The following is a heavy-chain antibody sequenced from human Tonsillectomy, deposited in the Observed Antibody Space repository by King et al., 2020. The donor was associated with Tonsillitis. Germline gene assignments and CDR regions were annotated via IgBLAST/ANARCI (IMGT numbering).Heavy chain of an antibody. D-gene: IGHD3-22*01. J-gene: IGHJ4*02. CDR3: ARDQATVDYYDSSGYSSFDY. V-gene: IGHV1-2*02. CDR1: GYTFTDYY. CDR2: INPNRGGT. Sequence: VQLVESGAEVKKPGASVKVSCKASGYTFTDYYMHWVRQAPGQGLEWMGWINPNRGGTKYAQKFQGRVTVTRDTSISTAYRALRRLRSDDTAVYYCARDQATVDYYDSSGYSSFDYWGQGTLVTVSS.